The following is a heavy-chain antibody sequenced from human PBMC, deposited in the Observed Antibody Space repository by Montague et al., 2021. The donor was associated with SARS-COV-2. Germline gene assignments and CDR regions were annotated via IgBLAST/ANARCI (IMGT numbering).Heavy chain of an antibody. Sequence: SETLSLTCAVYGGSLSGYYWAWIRQTPAKGLEWIGEINHSGSTNYNPPSNSRLTISVDTPTNKFSLNLNSMTAANTAVYYCAGGADYDCSSGFLRYKGFDPWGQGTPVTVSS. CDR3: AGGADYDCSSGFLRYKGFDP. CDR1: GGSLSGYY. V-gene: IGHV4-34*01. J-gene: IGHJ5*02. CDR2: INHSGST. D-gene: IGHD3-16*01.